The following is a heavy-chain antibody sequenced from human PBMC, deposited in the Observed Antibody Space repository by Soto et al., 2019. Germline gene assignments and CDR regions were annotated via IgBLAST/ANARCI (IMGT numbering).Heavy chain of an antibody. CDR1: GFTFSSES. CDR2: ITSSSSYK. Sequence: GGSLGLSCAASGFTFSSESMNWVRQAPGKGLEWVSSITSSSSYKYYADSVKSRFTISRDNAKNTLYLQINSLRAEDTAVYYCARDGDIVVVVAATSTFDYWGQGTLVTVSS. D-gene: IGHD2-15*01. V-gene: IGHV3-21*01. CDR3: ARDGDIVVVVAATSTFDY. J-gene: IGHJ4*02.